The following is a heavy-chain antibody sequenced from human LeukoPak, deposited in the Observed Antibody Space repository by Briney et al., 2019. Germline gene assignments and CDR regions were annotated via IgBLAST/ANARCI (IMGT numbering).Heavy chain of an antibody. J-gene: IGHJ4*02. CDR2: ISGSSDDI. CDR1: GLTFSTYG. CDR3: ARRGYHDYSGFDY. Sequence: PGGSLRLSCAASGLTFSTYGMAWVRQAPGKGLEWVSSISGSSDDIYYADSVKGRFTISRDNSKNSLYLQMNRLRAEDTALYYCARRGYHDYSGFDYWGQGTLVTVSS. V-gene: IGHV3-21*01. D-gene: IGHD1-26*01.